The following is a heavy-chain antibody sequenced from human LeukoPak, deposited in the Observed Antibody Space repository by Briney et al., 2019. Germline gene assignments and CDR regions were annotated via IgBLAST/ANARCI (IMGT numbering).Heavy chain of an antibody. CDR1: GFTFSSYS. Sequence: PGGSLRLSCAASGFTFSSYSMNWVRQAPGKGLEWVSSISSSSSYIYYADSVKGRFTISRDNAKNSLYLQMNSLRAEDTAVYYCARDRVPAAQIYYYGMDVWGQGTTVTVSS. D-gene: IGHD2-2*01. CDR2: ISSSSSYI. J-gene: IGHJ6*02. V-gene: IGHV3-21*01. CDR3: ARDRVPAAQIYYYGMDV.